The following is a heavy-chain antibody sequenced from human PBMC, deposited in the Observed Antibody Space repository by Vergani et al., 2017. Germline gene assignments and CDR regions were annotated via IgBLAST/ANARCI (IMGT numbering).Heavy chain of an antibody. CDR1: GFTFSTYR. CDR3: AREEYCTTAICYTGAFDI. V-gene: IGHV3-21*01. D-gene: IGHD2-2*02. CDR2: ISGFSDDI. Sequence: EVQLVESWGGLVKPGGSLRLSCAASGFTFSTYRMNWVRQAPGKGLEWVSSISGFSDDIYYADSLKGRFTISRDNAKRSVHLQMNSLRAEDTAVYYCAREEYCTTAICYTGAFDIWGQGTMVTVSS. J-gene: IGHJ3*02.